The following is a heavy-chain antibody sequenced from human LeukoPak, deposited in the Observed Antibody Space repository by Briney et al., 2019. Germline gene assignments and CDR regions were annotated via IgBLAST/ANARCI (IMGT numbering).Heavy chain of an antibody. J-gene: IGHJ4*02. V-gene: IGHV1-18*01. Sequence: ASVKVSCKASGGTFSSYAISWVRQAPGQGLEWMGWISAYNGNTNYAHKLQGRVTMPTDTTTSTAYTERRSLRSDDTAVHHCARESQGCCIGGRGGDYWRQGTLVTVSS. CDR3: ARESQGCCIGGRGGDY. D-gene: IGHD2-15*01. CDR1: GGTFSSYA. CDR2: ISAYNGNT.